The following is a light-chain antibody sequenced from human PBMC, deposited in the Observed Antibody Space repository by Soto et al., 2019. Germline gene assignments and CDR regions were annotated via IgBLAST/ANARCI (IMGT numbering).Light chain of an antibody. CDR3: QEYIQWPPGM. CDR2: GPA. Sequence: IVLTQSPGTLSLSPGEKATLSCRASQSIPSNYLAWYQQKPGQTPRLLIYGPAGRATGIPDRFSGSGSGTDFTLTISRLEPEDFAVYYCQEYIQWPPGMFGPGTTVDIK. CDR1: QSIPSNY. J-gene: IGKJ1*01. V-gene: IGKV3-20*01.